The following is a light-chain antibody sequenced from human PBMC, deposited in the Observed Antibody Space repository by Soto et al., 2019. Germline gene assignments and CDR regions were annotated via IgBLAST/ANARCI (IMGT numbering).Light chain of an antibody. CDR3: SSYTSASALYV. V-gene: IGLV2-14*03. J-gene: IGLJ1*01. Sequence: QSVLTQPASVYGSPGQSITISCTGTSSDVGGFDYVAWYQQHLGQAPKLIIYDVTVRPSGVSNRFSGSKSGNTASLAISGLQTEDEAHYYCSSYTSASALYVFGTGTKVTVL. CDR2: DVT. CDR1: SSDVGGFDY.